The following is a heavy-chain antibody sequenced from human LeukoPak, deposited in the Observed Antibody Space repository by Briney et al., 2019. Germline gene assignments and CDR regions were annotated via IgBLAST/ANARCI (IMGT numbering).Heavy chain of an antibody. CDR3: ARDPEGSSWYVGYFDY. D-gene: IGHD6-13*01. Sequence: PGGSLRLSCAASGFTFSSYTMNWVRQAPGKGLEWVSSISGSSIYIYYADSVKGRFTISRDNAKNSLYLQMNSLRAEDTAVYYCARDPEGSSWYVGYFDYWGQGTLVTVSS. CDR1: GFTFSSYT. V-gene: IGHV3-21*01. J-gene: IGHJ4*02. CDR2: ISGSSIYI.